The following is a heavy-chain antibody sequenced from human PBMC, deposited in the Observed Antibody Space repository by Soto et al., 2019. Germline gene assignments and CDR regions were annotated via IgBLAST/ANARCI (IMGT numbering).Heavy chain of an antibody. CDR1: GGSFSGYY. CDR2: INHSGST. CDR3: ARKTRWLQLRGFDY. V-gene: IGHV4-34*01. D-gene: IGHD5-12*01. Sequence: SETLSLTCAVYGGSFSGYYWSWIRQPPGKGLEWIGEINHSGSTNYNPSLKSRVTISVDTSKNQFSLKLSSVTAADTAVYYCARKTRWLQLRGFDYWGQGTLVTVPQ. J-gene: IGHJ4*02.